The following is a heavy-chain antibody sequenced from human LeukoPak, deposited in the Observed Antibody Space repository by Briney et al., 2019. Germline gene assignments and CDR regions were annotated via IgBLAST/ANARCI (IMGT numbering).Heavy chain of an antibody. CDR2: IYYSGST. D-gene: IGHD3-22*01. Sequence: SETLSLTCTVSGGSISSSSYYWGWIRQPPGKGLEWIGSIYYSGSTYYNPSLKSRATISVDTSKNQFSLKLSSVTAADTAVYYCARPSYYYDSSGSYYYMDVWGKGTTVTVSS. V-gene: IGHV4-39*01. CDR3: ARPSYYYDSSGSYYYMDV. CDR1: GGSISSSSYY. J-gene: IGHJ6*03.